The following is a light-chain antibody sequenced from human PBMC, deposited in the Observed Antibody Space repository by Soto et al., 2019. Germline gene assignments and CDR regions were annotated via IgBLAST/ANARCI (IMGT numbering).Light chain of an antibody. CDR1: SSDVGGYNY. Sequence: QSALTQPASVSGSPGQSITISCTGTSSDVGGYNYVSWYQQHPGKAPKLLIYENTNRPSGVPDRFSGSKSGTSASLGITGLQAEDEADYYCQSYDSGLGGYVFGTGTKVTVL. V-gene: IGLV2-14*01. CDR2: ENT. CDR3: QSYDSGLGGYV. J-gene: IGLJ1*01.